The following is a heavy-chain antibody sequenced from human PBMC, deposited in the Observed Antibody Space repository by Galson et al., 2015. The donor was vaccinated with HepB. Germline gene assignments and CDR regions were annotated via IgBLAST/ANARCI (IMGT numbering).Heavy chain of an antibody. J-gene: IGHJ6*02. D-gene: IGHD3-10*01. CDR1: GDTFSSYT. CDR3: ARDPLITMVRGFIGYGMDV. CDR2: IIPNLGIA. Sequence: SVKVSCKASGDTFSSYTISWVRQAPGQGLEWMGRIIPNLGIANYAQKFQGRVTITADKSTTTAYMELSSLRSEDTAVYYCARDPLITMVRGFIGYGMDVWGQGTLVTVSS. V-gene: IGHV1-69*04.